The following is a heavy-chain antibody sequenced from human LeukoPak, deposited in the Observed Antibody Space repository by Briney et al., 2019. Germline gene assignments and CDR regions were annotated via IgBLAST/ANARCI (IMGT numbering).Heavy chain of an antibody. CDR3: VPLGGLGYYQYGMDV. D-gene: IGHD3/OR15-3a*01. V-gene: IGHV3-23*01. J-gene: IGHJ6*02. CDR2: IGGSGGDT. CDR1: GFTFSTYA. Sequence: GGSLRLSCVVSGFTFSTYAMSWVRQAPGKGLEWVSGIGGSGGDTFYAGSVRGRFTVSGDNSKNTLFLQIDSLRTEDTAVYYCVPLGGLGYYQYGMDVWGRGTTVTVSS.